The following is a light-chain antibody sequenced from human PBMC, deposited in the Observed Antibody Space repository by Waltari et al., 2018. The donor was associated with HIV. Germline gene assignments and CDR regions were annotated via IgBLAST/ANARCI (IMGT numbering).Light chain of an antibody. Sequence: EIVMTQSPATLSVSPGERATLSCRASQSITTKLAWYQQKPGQAPRLLIYGASAGATGIPARFSGTGSGTDFTLTINSLQSEDFAVYYCQQYSDWPQTFGRGTKVEIK. CDR1: QSITTK. V-gene: IGKV3-15*01. CDR3: QQYSDWPQT. CDR2: GAS. J-gene: IGKJ1*01.